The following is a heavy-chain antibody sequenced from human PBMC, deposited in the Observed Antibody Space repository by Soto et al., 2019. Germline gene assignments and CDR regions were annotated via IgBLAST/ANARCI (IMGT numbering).Heavy chain of an antibody. J-gene: IGHJ5*02. CDR2: IIPILGIA. V-gene: IGHV1-69*02. Sequence: QVQLVQSGAEVKKPGSSVKVSCKASGGTFSSYTISWVRQAPGQGLEWLGRIIPILGIANYAQKFQGRVTITADKSTRTAYMELSSLRSADTAVYYCASGYCSGGSCYSYNWFDPWGQGTLVTVSS. CDR1: GGTFSSYT. CDR3: ASGYCSGGSCYSYNWFDP. D-gene: IGHD2-15*01.